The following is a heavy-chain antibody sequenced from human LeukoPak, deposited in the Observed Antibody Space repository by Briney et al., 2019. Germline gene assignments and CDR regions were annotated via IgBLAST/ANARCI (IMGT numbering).Heavy chain of an antibody. CDR1: GFTFSSYG. CDR2: ISYDGSNK. Sequence: GGSLRLSCAASGFTFSSYGMHWVRQAPGKGLEWVAVISYDGSNKYYADSVKGRFTISRDNSNNTLYLQMNSLRAEDTAVYYCAKGSRSSGHYSDYWGQGTLVTVSS. J-gene: IGHJ4*02. D-gene: IGHD3-22*01. CDR3: AKGSRSSGHYSDY. V-gene: IGHV3-30*18.